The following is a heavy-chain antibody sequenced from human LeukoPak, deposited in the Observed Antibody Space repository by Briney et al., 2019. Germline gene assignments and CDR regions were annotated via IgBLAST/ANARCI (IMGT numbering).Heavy chain of an antibody. CDR3: ASLFSSGPLGGP. CDR1: GYTFIGYN. Sequence: ASVQVSCKASGYTFIGYNLYWVRQAPGQGLEWMGWISAYNGNTNYAQKLQGRVTMTRDTSTSTVYMELSSLRSEDTAVYYCASLFSSGPLGGPWGQGTLSPSPQ. D-gene: IGHD3-22*01. J-gene: IGHJ5*02. CDR2: ISAYNGNT. V-gene: IGHV1-18*04.